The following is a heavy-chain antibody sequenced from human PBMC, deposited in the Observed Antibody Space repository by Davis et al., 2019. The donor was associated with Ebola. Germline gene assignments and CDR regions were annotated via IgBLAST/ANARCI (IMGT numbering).Heavy chain of an antibody. D-gene: IGHD5-12*01. CDR3: ARVGLWIFDY. CDR2: IKQDGSEK. J-gene: IGHJ4*02. CDR1: GFTFSSYA. Sequence: GESLKISCAASGFTFSSYAMYWVRQAPGKGLEWVANIKQDGSEKYYVDSVKGRFTISRDNAKNSLYLQMNSLRAEDTAVYYCARVGLWIFDYWGQGTLVTVSS. V-gene: IGHV3-7*01.